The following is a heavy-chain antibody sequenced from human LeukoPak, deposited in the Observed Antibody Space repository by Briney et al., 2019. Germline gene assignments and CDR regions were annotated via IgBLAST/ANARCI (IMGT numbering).Heavy chain of an antibody. J-gene: IGHJ2*01. CDR1: GGSISNYD. CDR3: ARVSSSWYQDYYFDL. CDR2: TYISGSS. Sequence: PSETLSLTCTVSGGSISNYDWSWIRQSAGKGLEWVGRTYISGSSNYNPSLKSRVTVSVDTSKNQSSLRLNSVTAADTAVYYCARVSSSWYQDYYFDLWGRGTLVTVSS. D-gene: IGHD6-13*01. V-gene: IGHV4-4*07.